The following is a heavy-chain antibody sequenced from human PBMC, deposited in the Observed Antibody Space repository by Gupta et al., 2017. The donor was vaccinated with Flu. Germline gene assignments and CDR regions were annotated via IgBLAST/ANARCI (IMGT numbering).Heavy chain of an antibody. CDR3: ASRLMPGSIDY. CDR2: IYYTGST. V-gene: IGHV4-31*03. J-gene: IGHJ4*02. CDR1: GASISSGGYY. Sequence: QVQLQESGPGLVKPSQTLSLTCSVSGASISSGGYYWIWIRQHPGKGLEWIGYIYYTGSTHYNPSLQSRLTMSMDTSKNQFSLKLRSVTAADTAVYYCASRLMPGSIDYWGQGILVTVSS. D-gene: IGHD3-10*01.